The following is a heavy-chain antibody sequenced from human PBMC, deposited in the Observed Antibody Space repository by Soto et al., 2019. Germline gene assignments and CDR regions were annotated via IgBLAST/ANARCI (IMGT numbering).Heavy chain of an antibody. J-gene: IGHJ6*02. CDR1: SGSISSYY. CDR2: IHYSGST. Sequence: NPSETLSLTCTASSGSISSYYWSWIRKSPGKGLEWIGYIHYSGSTKSNPSLKSRVTISVDTSRNQVSLKLSSVTAADSAVYFCARARYQLLHPYYYGMDVWGQGTTVTVSS. V-gene: IGHV4-59*01. D-gene: IGHD2-2*01. CDR3: ARARYQLLHPYYYGMDV.